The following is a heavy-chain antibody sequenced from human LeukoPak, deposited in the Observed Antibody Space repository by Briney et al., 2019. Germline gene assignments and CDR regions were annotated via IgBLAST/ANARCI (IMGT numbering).Heavy chain of an antibody. CDR2: VYHRGNT. CDR1: GXSITTXNW. V-gene: IGHV4-4*02. CDR3: ARVPRGAGALDY. Sequence: GTLSLXXXXSGXSITTXNWWSWVRQTPGKGLEWIGEVYHRGNTNYNPSLKSRATVSVDKSKNQFSLKLNSVTAADTAVYYCARVPRGAGALDYWGQGTLVTVSS. J-gene: IGHJ4*02. D-gene: IGHD3-10*01.